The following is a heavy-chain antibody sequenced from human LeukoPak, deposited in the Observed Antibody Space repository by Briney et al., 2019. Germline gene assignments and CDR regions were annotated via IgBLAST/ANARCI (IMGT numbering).Heavy chain of an antibody. CDR3: ATSRFLEWLLYYYYYMDV. V-gene: IGHV3-21*01. Sequence: GGSLRLPCAASGFTFSSYSMNWVRQAPGKGLEWVSSISSSSSYIYYADSVKGRFTISRDNAKNSLYLQMNSLRAEDTAVYYCATSRFLEWLLYYYYYMDVWGKGTTVTVSS. J-gene: IGHJ6*03. CDR1: GFTFSSYS. CDR2: ISSSSSYI. D-gene: IGHD3-3*01.